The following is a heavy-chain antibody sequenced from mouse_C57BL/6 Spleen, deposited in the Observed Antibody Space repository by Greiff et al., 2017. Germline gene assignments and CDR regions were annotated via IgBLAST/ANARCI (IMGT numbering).Heavy chain of an antibody. CDR2: IRNKANGYTT. CDR3: ARYGRYGSPYYFDY. Sequence: EVQVVESGGGLVQPGGSLSLSCAASGFTFTDYYMSWVRQPPGKALEWLGFIRNKANGYTTEYSATVKGRFTISRDNSQSILYLQMNALRAEDSATYYCARYGRYGSPYYFDYWGQGTTLTVSS. V-gene: IGHV7-3*01. J-gene: IGHJ2*01. D-gene: IGHD1-1*01. CDR1: GFTFTDYY.